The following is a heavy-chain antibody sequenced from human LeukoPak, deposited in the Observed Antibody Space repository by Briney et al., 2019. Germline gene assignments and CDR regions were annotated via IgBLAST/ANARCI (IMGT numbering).Heavy chain of an antibody. CDR1: GYTFTSYG. CDR2: IIPILGIA. CDR3: ARVPGGSYYSAFDI. Sequence: EASVKVSCKASGYTFTSYGIGRVRQAPGQGLEWMGRIIPILGIANYAQKFQGRVTITADKSTSTAYMEPSSLRSEDTAVYYCARVPGGSYYSAFDIWGQGTMVTVSS. D-gene: IGHD1-26*01. J-gene: IGHJ3*02. V-gene: IGHV1-69*04.